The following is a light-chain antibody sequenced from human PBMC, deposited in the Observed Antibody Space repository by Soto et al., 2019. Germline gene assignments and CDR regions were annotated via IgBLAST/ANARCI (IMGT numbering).Light chain of an antibody. Sequence: QSALTQPPSASGSPGQSVTISCTGTSSDVGDYNYVSWYQQHPGKAPKLMIYEVSKRPSGVPDRFSGSKSGNTASLTVSGLQAEAEADYYCTSYAGSNNYVFGTGTKLTVL. V-gene: IGLV2-8*01. CDR1: SSDVGDYNY. J-gene: IGLJ1*01. CDR3: TSYAGSNNYV. CDR2: EVS.